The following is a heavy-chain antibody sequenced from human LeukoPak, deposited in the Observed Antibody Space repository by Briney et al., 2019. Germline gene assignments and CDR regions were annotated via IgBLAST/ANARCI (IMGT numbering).Heavy chain of an antibody. V-gene: IGHV1-69*04. CDR1: GGTFSSYA. Sequence: SVKVSCKASGGTFSSYAISWVRQAPGQGLEWMGRIIPILGIANYAQKFQGRVTITADKSTSTAYMELSSLRSEDTAVYYCARADYDTLTAYPPDYWGQGTLVAVSS. CDR2: IIPILGIA. CDR3: ARADYDTLTAYPPDY. D-gene: IGHD3-9*01. J-gene: IGHJ4*02.